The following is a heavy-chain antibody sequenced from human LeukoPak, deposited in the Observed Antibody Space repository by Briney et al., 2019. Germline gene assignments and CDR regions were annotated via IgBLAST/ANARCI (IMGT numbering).Heavy chain of an antibody. Sequence: GGSLRLSCAASGFTFSSYEMNWVRQAPGKGLEWVSYISSSGSTIYYADSVKGRFTISRDNAKNSLYLQMNSLRAEDTAVYYCARDSGQWLDPGDNWFDPWGQGTLVTVSS. V-gene: IGHV3-48*03. D-gene: IGHD6-19*01. CDR3: ARDSGQWLDPGDNWFDP. CDR1: GFTFSSYE. J-gene: IGHJ5*02. CDR2: ISSSGSTI.